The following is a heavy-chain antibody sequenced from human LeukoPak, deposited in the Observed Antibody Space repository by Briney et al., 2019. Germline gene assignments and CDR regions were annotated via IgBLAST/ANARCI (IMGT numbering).Heavy chain of an antibody. CDR1: GFTFSSYG. V-gene: IGHV3-30*02. J-gene: IGHJ4*02. CDR2: IRYDGSNK. D-gene: IGHD3-10*01. Sequence: PGGSLRLSCAASGFTFSSYGMHCVRQPPGKGLEGVAFIRYDGSNKYYADSVKGRFTISRDNSKNTLYLQMNSLRAEDTAVYYCAKDRYYDSGSYSNLFDYWGQGTLVTVSS. CDR3: AKDRYYDSGSYSNLFDY.